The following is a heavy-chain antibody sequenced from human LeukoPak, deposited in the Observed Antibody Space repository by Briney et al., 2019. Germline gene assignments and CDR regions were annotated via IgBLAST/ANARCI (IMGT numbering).Heavy chain of an antibody. D-gene: IGHD3-3*01. J-gene: IGHJ5*02. CDR3: ARAGYYDFWSGYYPNWFDP. CDR2: ISSSSSYI. CDR1: GFTFSSYS. Sequence: PGGSLRLSCAASGFTFSSYSMNWVRQAPGKGLEWVSSISSSSSYIYYADSVKGRFTISRDNAKNSLYLQMNSLRAEDTAVYYCARAGYYDFWSGYYPNWFDPWGQGTLVTVSS. V-gene: IGHV3-21*01.